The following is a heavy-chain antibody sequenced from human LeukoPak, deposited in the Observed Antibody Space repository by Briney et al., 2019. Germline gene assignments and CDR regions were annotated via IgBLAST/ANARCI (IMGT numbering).Heavy chain of an antibody. CDR3: ARLVVPAAIFDY. CDR2: ISSSGSTI. CDR1: GFTFSDYY. J-gene: IGHJ4*02. Sequence: PGGSLRLSCAASGFTFSDYYMSWIRQAPGKGLEWVSYISSSGSTIYYADSVKGRFTISRDNAKNSLYLQMNSLGAEDAAVYYCARLVVPAAIFDYWGQGTLVTVSS. V-gene: IGHV3-11*01. D-gene: IGHD2-2*02.